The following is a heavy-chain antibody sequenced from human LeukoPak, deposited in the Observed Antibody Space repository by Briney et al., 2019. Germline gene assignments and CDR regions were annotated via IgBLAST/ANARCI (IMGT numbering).Heavy chain of an antibody. CDR1: GGTFSSYA. J-gene: IGHJ6*02. D-gene: IGHD6-13*01. Sequence: ASVKVSCKASGGTFSSYAISWVRQAPGQGLEWMGRIIPILGIANYAQKFQGRVAITADKSTSTAYMELSSLRSEDTAVYYCARSPAGSSWYGGGMDVWGQGTTVTVSS. V-gene: IGHV1-69*04. CDR3: ARSPAGSSWYGGGMDV. CDR2: IIPILGIA.